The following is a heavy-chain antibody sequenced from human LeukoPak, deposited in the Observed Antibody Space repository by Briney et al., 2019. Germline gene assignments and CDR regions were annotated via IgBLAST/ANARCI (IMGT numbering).Heavy chain of an antibody. CDR3: ARVGDFWSGSIYYYYYYMDV. V-gene: IGHV3-48*03. J-gene: IGHJ6*03. Sequence: GGSLRLSCAASGFTFSSYEMNWVRQAPGKGLEWVSYISSSGSTIYYADSVKGRFTISRDNAKNSLYLQMNSLRAEDTAVYYCARVGDFWSGSIYYYYYYMDVWGKGTTVTVSS. CDR2: ISSSGSTI. CDR1: GFTFSSYE. D-gene: IGHD3-3*01.